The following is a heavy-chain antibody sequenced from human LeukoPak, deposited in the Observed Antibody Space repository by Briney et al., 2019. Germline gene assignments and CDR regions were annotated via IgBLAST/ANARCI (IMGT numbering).Heavy chain of an antibody. V-gene: IGHV3-64*01. J-gene: IGHJ2*01. Sequence: TGGSLRLSCAASGFTFSSYAMSWVRQAPGKGLEYVSAISSNGGSTYYANSVKGRFTISRDNSKNTLYLQMGSLRAEDMAVYYCARQRQLEHWYFDLWGRGTLVTVSS. CDR2: ISSNGGST. CDR1: GFTFSSYA. CDR3: ARQRQLEHWYFDL. D-gene: IGHD1-1*01.